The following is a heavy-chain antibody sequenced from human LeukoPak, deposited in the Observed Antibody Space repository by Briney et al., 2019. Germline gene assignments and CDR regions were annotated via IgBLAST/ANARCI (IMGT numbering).Heavy chain of an antibody. CDR2: IYNSGST. CDR1: GGSITSHY. Sequence: SETLSLTCTVSGGSITSHYWSWVRQPPGKGLEWIGYIYNSGSTNYNPSLKTRVIISVDTSKNQFSLKASSVTAADTAVYYCARSGIWGRTDDGFDIWGQGTMVTVSS. V-gene: IGHV4-59*11. D-gene: IGHD1-26*01. CDR3: ARSGIWGRTDDGFDI. J-gene: IGHJ3*02.